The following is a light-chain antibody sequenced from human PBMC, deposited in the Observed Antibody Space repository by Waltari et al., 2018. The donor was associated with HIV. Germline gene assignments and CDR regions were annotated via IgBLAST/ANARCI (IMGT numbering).Light chain of an antibody. CDR2: DVS. CDR1: SRDVGGYQS. V-gene: IGLV2-14*01. Sequence: QSALTQPASVSGSPGQSITISGTGTSRDVGGYQSVSWYQQHPGKAPKFMIYDVSNRPSGVSNRFSGSKSGNTASLTISGLQAEDEADYYCTSYTSSSGYVFGTGTKVTVL. J-gene: IGLJ1*01. CDR3: TSYTSSSGYV.